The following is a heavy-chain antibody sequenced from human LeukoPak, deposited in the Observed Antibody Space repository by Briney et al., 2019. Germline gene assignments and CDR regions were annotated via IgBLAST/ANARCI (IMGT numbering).Heavy chain of an antibody. CDR2: INHSGST. V-gene: IGHV4-34*01. CDR1: GGSISSYY. D-gene: IGHD3-10*01. Sequence: SETLSLTCSVSGGSISSYYWSWIRQPPGKGLEWIGEINHSGSTNYNPSLKSRVTISVDTSKNQFSLKLSSVTAADTAVYYCARVISRSDSWGQGTLVTVSS. J-gene: IGHJ4*02. CDR3: ARVISRSDS.